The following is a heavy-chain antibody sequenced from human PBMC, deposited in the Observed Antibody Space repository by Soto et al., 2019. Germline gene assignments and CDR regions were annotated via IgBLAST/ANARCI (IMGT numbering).Heavy chain of an antibody. Sequence: GGSLRLACAASGFTFSNAWMSWVRQAPGKGLEWVGRIKSKTDGGTTDYAATVKGRFTISRDDSTNTLYLQMNSLKTADTAVYYCTPRFNYYGSGTYHGFDYWGQGTLVTVSS. CDR3: TPRFNYYGSGTYHGFDY. D-gene: IGHD3-10*01. V-gene: IGHV3-15*01. J-gene: IGHJ4*02. CDR2: IKSKTDGGTT. CDR1: GFTFSNAW.